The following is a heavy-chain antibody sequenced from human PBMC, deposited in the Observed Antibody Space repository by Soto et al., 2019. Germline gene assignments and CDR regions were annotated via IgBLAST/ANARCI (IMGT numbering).Heavy chain of an antibody. CDR2: ISSSSSTI. D-gene: IGHD2-2*01. V-gene: IGHV3-48*02. Sequence: EVQLVESGGGLVQPGGSLRLSCAASGFRFSDYNMNWVRQAPGKGLEWVSYISSSSSTIYYAESVKGRFTISRDNAKKSLYLQMDSLRDEDTAVYYCARDTNKGDYWGQGTLVTVSS. CDR1: GFRFSDYN. J-gene: IGHJ4*02. CDR3: ARDTNKGDY.